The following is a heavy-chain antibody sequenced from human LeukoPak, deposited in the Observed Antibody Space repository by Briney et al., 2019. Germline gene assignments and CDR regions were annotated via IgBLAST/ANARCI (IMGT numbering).Heavy chain of an antibody. CDR1: GYTFTSYG. V-gene: IGHV1-18*01. J-gene: IGHJ4*02. CDR3: VRDPSMPGAEDY. D-gene: IGHD2/OR15-2a*01. CDR2: ISAYNGNT. Sequence: ASVKVSCKASGYTFTSYGISWVRHAPEQGLECMGWISAYNGNTNYAQKLQGRVTMTTDTSTSTAYMELRSLRSDDTPVYYCVRDPSMPGAEDYWGQGPPVTVSS.